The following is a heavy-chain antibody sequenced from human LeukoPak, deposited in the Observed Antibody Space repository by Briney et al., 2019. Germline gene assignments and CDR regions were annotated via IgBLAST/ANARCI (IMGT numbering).Heavy chain of an antibody. CDR1: GFTFTTYS. CDR2: ISCSSSSI. V-gene: IGHV3-21*06. Sequence: GGSLRLSCAASGFTFTTYSMNWVRQAPEKGLEWVSVISCSSSSIYYADSVKGRFTISRDNAKNSLYLQMNSLRAEDTAVYYCARDLYGDYALDYWGQGTLVTVSS. D-gene: IGHD4-17*01. J-gene: IGHJ4*02. CDR3: ARDLYGDYALDY.